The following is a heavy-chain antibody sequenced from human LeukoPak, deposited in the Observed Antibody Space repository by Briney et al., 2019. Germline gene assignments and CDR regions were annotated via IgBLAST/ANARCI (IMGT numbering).Heavy chain of an antibody. V-gene: IGHV4-34*01. CDR1: GGSFSGYY. CDR3: ARRRGYSYGSNFDY. CDR2: INHSGST. D-gene: IGHD5-18*01. Sequence: KPSETLSLTCAVYGGSFSGYYWSWIRQPPGKGLEWIGEINHSGSTNYNPSLKSRVTISVDTSKNQFSLKLSSVTAADTAVYYCARRRGYSYGSNFDYWGQGTLVTVS. J-gene: IGHJ4*02.